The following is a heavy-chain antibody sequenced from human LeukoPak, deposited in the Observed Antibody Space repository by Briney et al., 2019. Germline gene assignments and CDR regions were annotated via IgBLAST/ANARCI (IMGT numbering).Heavy chain of an antibody. V-gene: IGHV3-53*04. CDR3: ARVNSSGYYRYFDY. D-gene: IGHD3-22*01. J-gene: IGHJ4*02. Sequence: GGSLRLSCAASGFTVSSNYMSWVRQAPGKGLEWVSVIYSGGNTYYADSVKGRFTISRHNSKNTLYLQMNSLRAEDTAVYYCARVNSSGYYRYFDYWGQGTLVTVSS. CDR2: IYSGGNT. CDR1: GFTVSSNY.